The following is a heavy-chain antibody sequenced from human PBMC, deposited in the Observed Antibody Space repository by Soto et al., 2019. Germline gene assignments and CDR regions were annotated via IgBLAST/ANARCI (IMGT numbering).Heavy chain of an antibody. CDR1: GFTFSNSW. CDR3: ARGGFSGSGSYIQGDY. D-gene: IGHD3-10*01. CDR2: IKSDGSSI. J-gene: IGHJ4*02. V-gene: IGHV3-74*01. Sequence: EVQLVESGGGLVQPGGSLRLSCAASGFTFSNSWMHWVRQAPGKGLVWVSRIKSDGSSISYADSVKGRFTISRDNARNTLYLQMNSLRAEDTAVYYCARGGFSGSGSYIQGDYWGQGTLVTVSS.